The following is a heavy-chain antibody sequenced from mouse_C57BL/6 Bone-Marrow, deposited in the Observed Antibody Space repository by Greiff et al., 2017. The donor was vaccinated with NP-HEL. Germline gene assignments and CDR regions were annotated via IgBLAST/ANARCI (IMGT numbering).Heavy chain of an antibody. CDR1: GYAFTNYL. J-gene: IGHJ2*01. V-gene: IGHV1-54*01. CDR2: INPGSGGT. CDR3: ARGGYY. Sequence: QVQLQQSGAELVRPGTSVKVSCKASGYAFTNYLIEWVKQRPGQGLEWIGVINPGSGGTNYNEKFKGKAILTADKSSSTAYMQLSSLTSEDSAVYFCARGGYYWGQGTTLTVSS.